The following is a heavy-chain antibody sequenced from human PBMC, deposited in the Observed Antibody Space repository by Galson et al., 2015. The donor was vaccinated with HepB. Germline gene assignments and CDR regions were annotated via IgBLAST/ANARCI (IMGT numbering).Heavy chain of an antibody. CDR2: IYSGGET. D-gene: IGHD6-19*01. Sequence: SLRLSCAASGFTVSSNYMSWVRQPPGKGLEWVSSIYSGGETYYADSVRGRFATSRGNSKNTLFLQMDSLRAEDTAVYYCASDGPNSGGWYVYWGQGTLVTVSP. V-gene: IGHV3-53*01. J-gene: IGHJ4*02. CDR3: ASDGPNSGGWYVY. CDR1: GFTVSSNY.